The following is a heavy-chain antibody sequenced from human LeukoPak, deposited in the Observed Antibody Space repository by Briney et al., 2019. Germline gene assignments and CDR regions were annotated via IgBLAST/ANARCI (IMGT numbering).Heavy chain of an antibody. J-gene: IGHJ6*03. D-gene: IGHD2-2*01. V-gene: IGHV3-21*01. CDR1: GFTFSSYS. CDR2: TSSSSSYI. Sequence: PGGSLRLSCAASGFTFSSYSMNWVRQAPGKGLEWVSSTSSSSSYIYYADSVKGRFTISRDNAKNSLYLQMNSLRTEDTAVYYCARDPRPIVVVPAGARYYMDVWGKGTTVTVSS. CDR3: ARDPRPIVVVPAGARYYMDV.